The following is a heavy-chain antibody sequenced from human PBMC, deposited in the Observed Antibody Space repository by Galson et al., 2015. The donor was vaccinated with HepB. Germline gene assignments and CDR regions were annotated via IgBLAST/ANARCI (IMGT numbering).Heavy chain of an antibody. CDR3: SKGDGNNFYDY. CDR1: GFTFRNFG. D-gene: IGHD5-24*01. Sequence: LSCAASGFTFRNFGMHWVRQAPGKGLEWVTAISSDGTSKYYAHSVKGRFTISRDNAQNTVFLQMNSLRPEDTAVYFCSKGDGNNFYDYWGQGTLVAVTS. J-gene: IGHJ4*02. V-gene: IGHV3-30*18. CDR2: ISSDGTSK.